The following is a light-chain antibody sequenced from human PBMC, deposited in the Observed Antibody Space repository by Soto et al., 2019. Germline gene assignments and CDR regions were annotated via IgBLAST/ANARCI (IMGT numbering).Light chain of an antibody. Sequence: EIVMTQSPATLSVSPGERATLSCRASQNVDSNYLAWYQQEPGQAPRIIIFGASGRATGIPDRFSGSGSGTDFTLTISRLEPEDFAVYYCQQYGSLSWTFGQGTKWISN. V-gene: IGKV3-20*01. J-gene: IGKJ1*01. CDR1: QNVDSNY. CDR2: GAS. CDR3: QQYGSLSWT.